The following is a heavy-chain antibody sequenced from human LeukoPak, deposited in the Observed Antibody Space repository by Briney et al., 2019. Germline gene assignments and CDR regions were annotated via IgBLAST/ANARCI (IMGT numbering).Heavy chain of an antibody. D-gene: IGHD2-15*01. CDR3: AKELLALSAYPATLEY. CDR2: ISYDGSNK. CDR1: GFTFSSYA. V-gene: IGHV3-30*04. J-gene: IGHJ4*02. Sequence: GGSLRLSCAASGFTFSSYAMHWVRQAPGKGLEWVAVISYDGSNKYYADSVKGRFTISRDNSKNTLYLQMNSLRAEDTAVYYCAKELLALSAYPATLEYWGQGTLVTVSS.